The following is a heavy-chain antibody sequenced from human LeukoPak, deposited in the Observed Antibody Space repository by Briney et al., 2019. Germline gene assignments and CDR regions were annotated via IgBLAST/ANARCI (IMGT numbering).Heavy chain of an antibody. CDR2: ISYDGSNK. CDR3: ARDGSDSSGYYFDY. J-gene: IGHJ4*02. Sequence: GRSLRLSCAASGFTFSNYGMHWVRQAPGKGLEWVAVISYDGSNKYYADSVKGRFTISRDNSKNTLYLQINSLRAEDTAVYYCARDGSDSSGYYFDYWGQGTLVTVSS. V-gene: IGHV3-30*03. CDR1: GFTFSNYG. D-gene: IGHD3-22*01.